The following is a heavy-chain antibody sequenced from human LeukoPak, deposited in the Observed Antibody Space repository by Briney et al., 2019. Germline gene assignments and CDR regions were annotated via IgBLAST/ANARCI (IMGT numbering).Heavy chain of an antibody. CDR3: AKGARIAAARAHFDY. D-gene: IGHD6-13*01. Sequence: PGGSLRLSCAASGFTFSSYAMSWVRQAPGKGLEWVSGISGSGGSTYYADSVKGPFTISRDNSKNTLYLQMNSLRAEDTAVYYCAKGARIAAARAHFDYWGQGTLVTVSS. V-gene: IGHV3-23*01. J-gene: IGHJ4*02. CDR2: ISGSGGST. CDR1: GFTFSSYA.